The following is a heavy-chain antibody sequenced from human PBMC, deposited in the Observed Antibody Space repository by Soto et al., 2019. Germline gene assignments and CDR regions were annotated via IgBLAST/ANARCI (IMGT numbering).Heavy chain of an antibody. CDR3: ARQESYDFWSGYYLFLSWFDP. Sequence: PGESLKISCKGSGYSFTSYWISWVRQMPGKGLEWMGRIDPSDSYTNYSPSFQGHVTISADKSISTAYLQWSSLKASDTAMYYCARQESYDFWSGYYLFLSWFDPWGQGTLVTVS. J-gene: IGHJ5*02. D-gene: IGHD3-3*01. CDR1: GYSFTSYW. V-gene: IGHV5-10-1*01. CDR2: IDPSDSYT.